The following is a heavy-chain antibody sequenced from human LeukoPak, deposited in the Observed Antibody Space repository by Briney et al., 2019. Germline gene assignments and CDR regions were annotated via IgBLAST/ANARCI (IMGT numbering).Heavy chain of an antibody. D-gene: IGHD1-26*01. CDR3: ARVSYGGSYGNLAFDI. Sequence: ASVKVSCKASGYTFTSYDINWVRQATGQGLEWMGWMNPNSGNTGYAQKFQGRVTITRNTSISTAYMELSSLRSEDTAVYYCARVSYGGSYGNLAFDIWGQGTMVTVSS. V-gene: IGHV1-8*03. J-gene: IGHJ3*02. CDR2: MNPNSGNT. CDR1: GYTFTSYD.